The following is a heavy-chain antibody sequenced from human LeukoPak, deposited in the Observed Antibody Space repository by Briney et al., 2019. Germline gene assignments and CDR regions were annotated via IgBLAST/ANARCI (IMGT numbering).Heavy chain of an antibody. CDR3: AAGYGSGSLFDY. CDR2: IVVGSGNT. J-gene: IGHJ4*02. V-gene: IGHV1-58*01. D-gene: IGHD3-10*01. Sequence: ASVKVSCKASGFTFTSSAVQWVRQARGQRLEWIGWIVVGSGNTNYAQKFQERVAITWDMSTSTAYMELSSLRSEDTAVYYCAAGYGSGSLFDYWGQGTLVTVSS. CDR1: GFTFTSSA.